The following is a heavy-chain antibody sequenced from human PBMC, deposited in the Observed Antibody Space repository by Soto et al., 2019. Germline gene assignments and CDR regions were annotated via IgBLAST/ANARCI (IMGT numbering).Heavy chain of an antibody. CDR2: IDPSESYT. CDR1: GYSFTRYW. V-gene: IGHV5-10-1*01. J-gene: IGHJ5*02. CDR3: ARRHSYSGSYCLYDP. D-gene: IGHD1-26*01. Sequence: GESLKISCSGSGYSFTRYWNSLGRQMSGKGLEWMGRIDPSESYTNYSTSFQGHATISADKSISTAYLQWSSLKALDTAMYYCARRHSYSGSYCLYDPWGQGTLVTVSS.